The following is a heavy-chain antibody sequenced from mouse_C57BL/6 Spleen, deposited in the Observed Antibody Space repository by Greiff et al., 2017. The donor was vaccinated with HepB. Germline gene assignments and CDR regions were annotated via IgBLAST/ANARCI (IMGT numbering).Heavy chain of an antibody. CDR3: VSGIDYYGSSYANWYFDV. CDR1: GFSFNTYA. J-gene: IGHJ1*03. D-gene: IGHD1-1*01. V-gene: IGHV10-1*01. Sequence: EVKLVESGGGLVQPKGSLKLSCAASGFSFNTYAMNWVRQAPGKGLEWVARIRSKSNNYATYYADSVKDRFTISRDDSESMLYLQMNNLKTEDTAMYYWVSGIDYYGSSYANWYFDVWGTGTTVTVSS. CDR2: IRSKSNNYAT.